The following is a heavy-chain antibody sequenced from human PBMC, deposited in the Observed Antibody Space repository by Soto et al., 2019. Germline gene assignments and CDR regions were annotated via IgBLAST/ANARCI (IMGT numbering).Heavy chain of an antibody. CDR3: ARHYFFGGTCYPPYQFYF. V-gene: IGHV4-59*08. Sequence: SETLSLTCTVSGGSISSYYWSWIRQPPGKGLEWIGYIYYSGSTNYNPSLKSRVTISVDTSKNRFSLSLTSVTAADTAMYYCARHYFFGGTCYPPYQFYFWGQGSLVPGSS. J-gene: IGHJ4*02. D-gene: IGHD2-15*01. CDR2: IYYSGST. CDR1: GGSISSYY.